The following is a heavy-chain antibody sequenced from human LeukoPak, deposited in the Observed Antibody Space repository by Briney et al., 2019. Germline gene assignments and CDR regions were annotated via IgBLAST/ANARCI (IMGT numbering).Heavy chain of an antibody. D-gene: IGHD3-3*01. Sequence: GGSLRLSCAASEFSVGSNYMTWVRQAPGKGLEWVSLIYSGGSTYYADSVKGRFTISRDNSKNTLYLQMNSLRAEDTAVYYCARGYYDFWSGYFSYQTNDYWGQGTLVTVSS. J-gene: IGHJ4*02. CDR3: ARGYYDFWSGYFSYQTNDY. CDR1: EFSVGSNY. V-gene: IGHV3-66*01. CDR2: IYSGGST.